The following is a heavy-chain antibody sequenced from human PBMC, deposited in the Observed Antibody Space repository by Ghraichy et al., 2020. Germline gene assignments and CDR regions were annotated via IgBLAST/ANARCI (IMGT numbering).Heavy chain of an antibody. V-gene: IGHV3-23*01. CDR2: VGNDDTIT. CDR3: GGYSSGGWYDY. Sequence: GGSLRLSCVASGFTFSSYAMSWVRQAPGKGLEWVSGVGNDDTITYYEDSVKGRFTISRDNSKNTVFLQMNSLRVEDTAVYYCGGYSSGGWYDYWGQGTLVTVSS. D-gene: IGHD2-15*01. CDR1: GFTFSSYA. J-gene: IGHJ4*02.